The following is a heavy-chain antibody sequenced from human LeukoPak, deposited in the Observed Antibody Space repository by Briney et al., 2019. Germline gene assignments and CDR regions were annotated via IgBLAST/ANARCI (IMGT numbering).Heavy chain of an antibody. V-gene: IGHV4-59*04. D-gene: IGHD2-2*01. CDR1: GGSISSQY. CDR2: FYGSGDT. J-gene: IGHJ6*03. CDR3: PTKTGYAPRYYSMDV. Sequence: SGTLSLTLPVPGGSISSQYWSWIRQPPGKGLGGIGTFYGSGDTSYNPSRERRVTMSVDTPKNQFSLMRSSVTAADTAVYYCPTKTGYAPRYYSMDVWGKGTTVTVSS.